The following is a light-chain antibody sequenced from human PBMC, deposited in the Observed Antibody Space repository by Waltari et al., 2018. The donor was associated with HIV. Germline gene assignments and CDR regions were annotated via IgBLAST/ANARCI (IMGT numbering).Light chain of an antibody. CDR1: SSNIGRNY. V-gene: IGLV1-47*01. CDR3: AAWDDSLSGSWV. Sequence: QSVMTQPPSASGTPGQRVTIPCSGISSNIGRNYVNWSQQLPGTTPKLLIYRNNQRPSGVPDRFSGSKSGTSASLAISGLRSEDEADYYCAAWDDSLSGSWVFGGGTQVTVL. J-gene: IGLJ3*02. CDR2: RNN.